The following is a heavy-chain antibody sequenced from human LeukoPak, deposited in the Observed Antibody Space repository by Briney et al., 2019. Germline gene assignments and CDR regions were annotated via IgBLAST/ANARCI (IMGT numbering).Heavy chain of an antibody. CDR3: ARVRSPILGNNDAFDI. V-gene: IGHV1-46*01. CDR1: GYTFTSNY. Sequence: ASVKVSCKAFGYTFTSNYMHWVRQAPGQGPEWMGVISPSGGSTTYAQKFQGRVTITADESTSTAYMELSSLRSEDTAVYYCARVRSPILGNNDAFDIWGQGTMVTVSS. J-gene: IGHJ3*02. D-gene: IGHD1/OR15-1a*01. CDR2: ISPSGGST.